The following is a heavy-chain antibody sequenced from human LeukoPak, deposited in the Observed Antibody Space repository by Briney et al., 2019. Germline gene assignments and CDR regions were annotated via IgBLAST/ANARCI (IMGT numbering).Heavy chain of an antibody. Sequence: SETLSLTCTVSGYSISSGYYWGWIRQPPGKGLEWIGSIYHSGSTYYNPSLKSRVTISVDTSKNQFSLKLSSVTAADTAVYYCARVGWELLRYFDYWGQGTLVTVSS. CDR2: IYHSGST. CDR1: GYSISSGYY. J-gene: IGHJ4*02. D-gene: IGHD1-26*01. CDR3: ARVGWELLRYFDY. V-gene: IGHV4-38-2*02.